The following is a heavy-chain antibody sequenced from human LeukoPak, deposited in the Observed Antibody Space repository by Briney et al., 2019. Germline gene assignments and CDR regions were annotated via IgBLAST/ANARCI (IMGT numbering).Heavy chain of an antibody. V-gene: IGHV3-48*03. Sequence: GGSLRLSCAASGFSFSSHEVAWVRQAPGTGLEWISYISDGASVKKYADSVKGRFTISRDDAKSIVYLQMNSLRDEDTAVYFCAGGPQYSGSSVYWGQGTLVTVSS. CDR3: AGGPQYSGSSVY. CDR1: GFSFSSHE. D-gene: IGHD1-26*01. J-gene: IGHJ4*02. CDR2: ISDGASVK.